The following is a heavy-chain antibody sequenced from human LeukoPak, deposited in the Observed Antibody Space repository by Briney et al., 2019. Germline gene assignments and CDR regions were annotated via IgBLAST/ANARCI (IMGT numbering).Heavy chain of an antibody. J-gene: IGHJ4*02. CDR1: GFTFSSYW. Sequence: PGGSLRLSCAASGFTFSSYWMSWVRLAPGKGLEWVANIKQDGSEKYYVDSVKGRFTISRDNARNSLYLQMNSLRAEDTAAYYCARGGYSYVPFDYWGQGTLVTVSS. D-gene: IGHD5-18*01. CDR2: IKQDGSEK. V-gene: IGHV3-7*04. CDR3: ARGGYSYVPFDY.